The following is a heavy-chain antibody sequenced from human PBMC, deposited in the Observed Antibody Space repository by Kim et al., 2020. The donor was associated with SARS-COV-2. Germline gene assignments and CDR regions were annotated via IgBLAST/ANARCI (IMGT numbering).Heavy chain of an antibody. CDR1: GGSFSGYY. D-gene: IGHD5-18*01. CDR2: INHSGST. Sequence: SETLSLTCAVYGGSFSGYYWSWIRQPPGKGLEWIGEINHSGSTKYTPSLKSRVTISVDTSKNQFALKLKTVTAVDTAVYYCARLTGRGYSFGSKDCYFDSSGRGTPLTVS. J-gene: IGHJ4*02. CDR3: ARLTGRGYSFGSKDCYFDS. V-gene: IGHV4-34*01.